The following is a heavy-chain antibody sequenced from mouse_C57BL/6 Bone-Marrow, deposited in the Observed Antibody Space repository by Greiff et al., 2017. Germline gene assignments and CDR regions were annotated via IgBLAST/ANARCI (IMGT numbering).Heavy chain of an antibody. CDR1: AFNIKDDY. D-gene: IGHD3-2*02. V-gene: IGHV14-4*01. CDR3: TYSSGPLAY. J-gene: IGHJ3*01. Sequence: EVMLVESGAELVRPGASVKLSCTASAFNIKDDYMHWVKQRPEQGLEWIGWIDPENGDTEYASKFQGKATITADTSSNTAYLQLSSLTSEDTAVYYCTYSSGPLAYWGQGTLVTVSA. CDR2: IDPENGDT.